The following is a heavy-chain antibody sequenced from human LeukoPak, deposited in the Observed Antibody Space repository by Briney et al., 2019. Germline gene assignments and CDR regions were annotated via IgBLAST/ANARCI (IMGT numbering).Heavy chain of an antibody. D-gene: IGHD3-22*01. Sequence: SETLSLTCAVSGYSISSGYYWGWIRQPPGKGLEWIGSIYHSGSTYYNPSLKSRVTISVDTSKNQFSLKLSSVTAADTAVYYCARGVRITMTVVVMLAYFDYWGQGTLVTVSS. CDR3: ARGVRITMTVVVMLAYFDY. CDR2: IYHSGST. J-gene: IGHJ4*02. CDR1: GYSISSGYY. V-gene: IGHV4-38-2*01.